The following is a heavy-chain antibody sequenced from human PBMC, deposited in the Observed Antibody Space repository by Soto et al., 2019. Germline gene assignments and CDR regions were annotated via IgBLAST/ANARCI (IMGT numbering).Heavy chain of an antibody. CDR2: ISSSGSTI. J-gene: IGHJ6*02. V-gene: IGHV3-48*03. CDR3: ARRLPLRVTNYYYYGMDV. D-gene: IGHD2-21*02. Sequence: EVQLVESGGGLVQPGGSLRLSCAASGFTFSSYEMNWVRQAPGKGLEWVSYISSSGSTIYYADSVKGRFTISRDNAKNSLYLQMNSLRAEDTAVYYCARRLPLRVTNYYYYGMDVWGQGTTVTVSS. CDR1: GFTFSSYE.